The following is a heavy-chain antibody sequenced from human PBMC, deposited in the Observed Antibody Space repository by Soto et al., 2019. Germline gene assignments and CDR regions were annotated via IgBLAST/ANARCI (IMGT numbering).Heavy chain of an antibody. CDR3: ARHPERIAQIGWFDP. V-gene: IGHV3-48*01. CDR2: ISSSSSTI. J-gene: IGHJ5*02. D-gene: IGHD6-13*01. Sequence: GGSLRHSCAASGGTCISYSMSWVRQATGKGLEWVSYISSSSSTIYYADSVKGRFTISRDNAKNSLYLQMNSLRAEDTAVYYCARHPERIAQIGWFDPWGQGTLVTVSS. CDR1: GGTCISYS.